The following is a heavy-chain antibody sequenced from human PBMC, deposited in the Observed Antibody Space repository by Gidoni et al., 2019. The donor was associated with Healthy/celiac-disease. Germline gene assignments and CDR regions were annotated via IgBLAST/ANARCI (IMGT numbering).Heavy chain of an antibody. V-gene: IGHV3-23*01. CDR1: GFTFSSYA. CDR3: AKAQATVTTLYYYYGMDV. D-gene: IGHD4-4*01. Sequence: EVQLLESGGGLVQPWGSLRLSCAASGFTFSSYAMSWVRQAPGKGLEWVSAISGSGGSTYYADSVKGRFTISRDNSKSTLYLQMNSLRAEDTAVYYCAKAQATVTTLYYYYGMDVWGQGTTVTVSS. J-gene: IGHJ6*02. CDR2: ISGSGGST.